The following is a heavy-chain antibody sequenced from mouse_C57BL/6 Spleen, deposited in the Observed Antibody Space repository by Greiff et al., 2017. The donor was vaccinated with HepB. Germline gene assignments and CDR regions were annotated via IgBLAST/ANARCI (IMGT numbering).Heavy chain of an antibody. CDR2: IHPNSGST. Sequence: VQLQQPGAELVKPGASVKLSCKASGYTFTSYWMHWVKQRPGQGLEWIGMIHPNSGSTNYNEKFKSKATLTVDKSSSTAYMQLSSLTSEDSAVYYCARGDYGSSRFAYWGQGTLVTVSA. CDR1: GYTFTSYW. CDR3: ARGDYGSSRFAY. V-gene: IGHV1-64*01. D-gene: IGHD1-1*01. J-gene: IGHJ3*01.